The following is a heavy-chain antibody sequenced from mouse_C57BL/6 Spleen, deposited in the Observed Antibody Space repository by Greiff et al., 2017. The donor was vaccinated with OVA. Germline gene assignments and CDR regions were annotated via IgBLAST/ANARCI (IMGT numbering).Heavy chain of an antibody. CDR1: GYTFTSYW. D-gene: IGHD1-1*01. V-gene: IGHV1-52*01. CDR3: AREIYYYGSSYGLAMDY. Sequence: VQLQQPGAELVRPGSSVKLSCKASGYTFTSYWMHWVKQRPIQGLEWIGNIDPSDSETHYNQKFKDKATLTVDKSSSTAYMQLSSLTSEDSAVYYCAREIYYYGSSYGLAMDYWGQGTSVTVSS. J-gene: IGHJ4*01. CDR2: IDPSDSET.